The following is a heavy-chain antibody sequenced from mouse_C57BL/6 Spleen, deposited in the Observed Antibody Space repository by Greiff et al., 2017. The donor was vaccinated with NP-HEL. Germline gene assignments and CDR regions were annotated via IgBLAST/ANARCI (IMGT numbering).Heavy chain of an antibody. V-gene: IGHV5-4*01. Sequence: EVMLVESGGGLVKPGGSLKLSCAASGFTFSSYAMSWVRQTPEKRLEWVATISDGGSYTYYPDNVKGRFTLSRDNAKNNLYLQMSHLKSEDTAMYYCARETRTWTGAWFAYWGQGTLVTVSA. CDR2: ISDGGSYT. J-gene: IGHJ3*01. CDR1: GFTFSSYA. CDR3: ARETRTWTGAWFAY.